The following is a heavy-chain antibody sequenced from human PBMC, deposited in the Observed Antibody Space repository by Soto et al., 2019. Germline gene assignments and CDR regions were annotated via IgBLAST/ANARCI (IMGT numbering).Heavy chain of an antibody. J-gene: IGHJ4*02. CDR2: ISGSGGST. CDR3: AKDQATVTTAY. V-gene: IGHV3-23*01. Sequence: EVQLLESGGGLVQPGGSLRLSCAASGFTFSSDAMSWVRQAPGKGLEWVSAISGSGGSTYYADSVKGRFTISSDNYKNTLYLKMNSLRAKDTAVYYCAKDQATVTTAYWGQGTLVTVSS. CDR1: GFTFSSDA. D-gene: IGHD4-17*01.